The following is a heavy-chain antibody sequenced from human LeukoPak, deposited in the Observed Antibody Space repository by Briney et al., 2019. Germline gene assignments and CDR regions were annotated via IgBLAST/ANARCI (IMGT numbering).Heavy chain of an antibody. CDR2: XNSDGSTA. V-gene: IGHV3-74*01. J-gene: IGHJ4*02. CDR3: ARSQQWLHPYYFDY. CDR1: GFTFSSXX. Sequence: GGSLRLSCAASGFTFSSXXXXWVRQAPGKGLVXXXXXNSDGSTASSADSVKGRFTISRDNAKNTRYLQMNSLRAEDTAVYYCARSQQWLHPYYFDYWGQGTLVTVSS. D-gene: IGHD6-19*01.